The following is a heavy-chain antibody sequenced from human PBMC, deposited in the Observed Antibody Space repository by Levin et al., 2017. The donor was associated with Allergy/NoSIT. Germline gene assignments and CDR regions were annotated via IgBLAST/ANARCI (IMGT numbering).Heavy chain of an antibody. CDR1: GFTFSSYD. D-gene: IGHD5-12*01. J-gene: IGHJ4*02. CDR3: TRRRGNSGLDF. CDR2: IGTAGDT. V-gene: IGHV3-13*01. Sequence: LPGGSLRLSCAASGFTFSSYDMHWVRQVRGKGLEWLSVIGTAGDTFYLGSVKGRFTISRENAKNSVYLQMDNLRAGDTAVYYCTRRRGNSGLDFWGQGTLVTVSS.